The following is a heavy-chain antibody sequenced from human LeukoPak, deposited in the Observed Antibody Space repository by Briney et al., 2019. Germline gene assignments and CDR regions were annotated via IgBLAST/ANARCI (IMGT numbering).Heavy chain of an antibody. D-gene: IGHD6-13*01. CDR1: GFTFSNYW. V-gene: IGHV3-74*01. J-gene: IGHJ4*02. CDR3: AKDLAAAGNSN. Sequence: GGSLRLSCAASGFTFSNYWMHWVRQAPGKGLVWVSRINSDGSSRNYADSVKGRFTISRDNAKNTLYLQMNSLRAEDTAVYYCAKDLAAAGNSNWGQGTLVTVSS. CDR2: INSDGSSR.